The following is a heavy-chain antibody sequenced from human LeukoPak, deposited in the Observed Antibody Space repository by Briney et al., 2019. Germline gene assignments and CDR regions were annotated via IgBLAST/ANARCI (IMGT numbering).Heavy chain of an antibody. Sequence: SVKVSCKASGGTFSSYAISWVRQAPGQGLEWMGGIIPIFGTANYAQKFQGRVTVTADESTSTAYMELSSLRSEDTAVYYCTGGLTTVTFYGMDVWGQGTTVTVSS. J-gene: IGHJ6*02. CDR3: TGGLTTVTFYGMDV. CDR1: GGTFSSYA. V-gene: IGHV1-69*13. D-gene: IGHD4-17*01. CDR2: IIPIFGTA.